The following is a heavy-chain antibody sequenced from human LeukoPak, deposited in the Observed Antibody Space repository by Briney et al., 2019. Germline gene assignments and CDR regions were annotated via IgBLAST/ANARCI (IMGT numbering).Heavy chain of an antibody. CDR1: GFTFSSYG. D-gene: IGHD3-10*02. J-gene: IGHJ6*04. V-gene: IGHV3-23*01. CDR2: ISGSGGST. Sequence: GGTLRLSCAASGFTFSSYGMSWVRQAPGKGLEWVSAISGSGGSTYYADSVKGRFTISRDNSKNTLYPQMNSLRAEDTAVYYCAELGITMIGGVWGKGTTVTISS. CDR3: AELGITMIGGV.